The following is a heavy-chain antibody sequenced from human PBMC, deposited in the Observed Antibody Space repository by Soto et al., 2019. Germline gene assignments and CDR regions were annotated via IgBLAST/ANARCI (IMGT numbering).Heavy chain of an antibody. J-gene: IGHJ4*02. V-gene: IGHV2-5*02. CDR2: IYWDDDE. Sequence: QITLNESGPTLVKPTQTLTLTCSFSGFSLTTDGVGVGWVRQPTGEALEWLALIYWDDDERYSPSLKTRLTITKDPSKNQVVLIMTNMDPVDTATYYCAHSRNLITEDAQVGDFDYWGQGTLVTVSS. CDR1: GFSLTTDGVG. CDR3: AHSRNLITEDAQVGDFDY. D-gene: IGHD3-10*01.